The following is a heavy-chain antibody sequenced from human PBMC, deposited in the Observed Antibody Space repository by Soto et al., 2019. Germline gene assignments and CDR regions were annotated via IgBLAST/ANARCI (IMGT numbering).Heavy chain of an antibody. D-gene: IGHD3-10*01. CDR2: IYYSGST. CDR3: ARRYGEFNFDF. J-gene: IGHJ4*02. Sequence: QVQLQESGPGLVKPSETLSLTCTVSGGSISSYYWSWIRQPPGKGLEWIGYIYYSGSTNYNPSLKHRVTISVDTSKIQFSLKLSSVTAADTAVYYCARRYGEFNFDFWGQGTLVTVSS. V-gene: IGHV4-59*01. CDR1: GGSISSYY.